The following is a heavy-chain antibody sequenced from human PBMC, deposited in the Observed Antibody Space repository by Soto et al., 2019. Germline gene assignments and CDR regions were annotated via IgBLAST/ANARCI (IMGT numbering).Heavy chain of an antibody. CDR2: INPSDGST. CDR1: GYTFAMHY. J-gene: IGHJ4*02. Sequence: QVQLVQSGAEVKKPGASVKISCKTSGYTFAMHYIHWVRQVPGQGLEWMGMINPSDGSTSYVQKFQGRVTMTRDTSATTVFLNIIRLTSHDTAVFYCAREDGGGGRRHDFWGQGTLVTVSS. CDR3: AREDGGGGRRHDF. D-gene: IGHD2-15*01. V-gene: IGHV1-46*01.